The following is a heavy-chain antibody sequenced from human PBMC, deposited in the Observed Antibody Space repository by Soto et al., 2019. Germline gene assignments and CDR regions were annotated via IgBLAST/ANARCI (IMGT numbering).Heavy chain of an antibody. V-gene: IGHV3-33*01. CDR3: ARTYTAVFFGISPPVSYYNLMPV. D-gene: IGHD3-3*01. Sequence: PGGSLRLSCAASGFTFSSYGMHWVRQAPGKGLEWVAVIWYDGSNKYYADSVKGRFTISRDNSKNTLYLQMNSLRAEDTAVYYCARTYTAVFFGISPPVSYYNLMPV. J-gene: IGHJ6*03. CDR2: IWYDGSNK. CDR1: GFTFSSYG.